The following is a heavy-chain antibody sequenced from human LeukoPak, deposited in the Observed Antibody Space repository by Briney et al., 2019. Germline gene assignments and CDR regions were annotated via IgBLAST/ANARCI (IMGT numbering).Heavy chain of an antibody. CDR2: TFYTGTA. Sequence: SETLSLTCTVSGGSISSSSYYWGWIRQPPGKGLEWIASTFYTGTACYNPSLKSRVTISVDTSKNQFSLKLTSVTAADTAVYYCARPYGSGWVPWDYWGQGTLVTVSS. CDR3: ARPYGSGWVPWDY. J-gene: IGHJ4*02. CDR1: GGSISSSSYY. D-gene: IGHD6-25*01. V-gene: IGHV4-39*01.